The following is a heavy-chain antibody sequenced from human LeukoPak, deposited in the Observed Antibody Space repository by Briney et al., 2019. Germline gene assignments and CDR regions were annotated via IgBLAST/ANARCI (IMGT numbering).Heavy chain of an antibody. CDR2: IKHSGST. CDR3: ARGRYGSRYDSSGYYSKTVDY. D-gene: IGHD3-22*01. CDR1: GGSFNGHH. Sequence: SETLSLTCAVYGGSFNGHHWTWIRQAPGKGLEWIGEIKHSGSTNYNPSLKSRVTISVDTSKNQFSLKLSSVTAADTAVYYCARGRYGSRYDSSGYYSKTVDYWGQGTLVTVSS. J-gene: IGHJ4*02. V-gene: IGHV4-34*01.